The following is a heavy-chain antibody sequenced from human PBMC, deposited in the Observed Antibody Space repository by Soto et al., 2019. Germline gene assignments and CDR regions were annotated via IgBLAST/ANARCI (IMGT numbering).Heavy chain of an antibody. J-gene: IGHJ4*02. CDR3: ARGGRDIVVVPAAPTQSGGFDY. D-gene: IGHD2-2*01. CDR2: ISYDGSNK. V-gene: IGHV3-30-3*01. Sequence: GGSLRLSCAASGFTFSSYAMHWVRQAPGKGLEWVAVISYDGSNKYYADSVKGRFTISRDNSKNTLYLQMNSLRAEDTAVYYCARGGRDIVVVPAAPTQSGGFDYWGQGTLVTVSS. CDR1: GFTFSSYA.